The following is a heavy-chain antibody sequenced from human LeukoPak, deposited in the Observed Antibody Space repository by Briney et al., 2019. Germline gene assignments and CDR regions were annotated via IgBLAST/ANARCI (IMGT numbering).Heavy chain of an antibody. CDR3: ARIPAYYDFWSGHYGMDV. Sequence: PSQTLSLTCTVSGGSISSGGYYCSWIRQHPGKGLEWIGYIYYSGSTYYNPSLKSRVTISVDTSKNQFSLKLSSVTAADTAVYYCARIPAYYDFWSGHYGMDVWGQGTTVTVSS. V-gene: IGHV4-31*03. CDR1: GGSISSGGYY. CDR2: IYYSGST. D-gene: IGHD3-3*01. J-gene: IGHJ6*02.